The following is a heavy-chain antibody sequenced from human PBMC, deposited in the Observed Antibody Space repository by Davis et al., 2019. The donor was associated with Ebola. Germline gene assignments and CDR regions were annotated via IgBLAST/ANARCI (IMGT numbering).Heavy chain of an antibody. J-gene: IGHJ4*02. Sequence: GESLKISCKGSGYSFTRNWIAWVRQMPGRGLEWMGIIFPGDSDARYGPSFQGQVTFSVDKSISTAYLQWSSLTASDTAMYYCARWTAPRTYCGGDCYPGLDYWGQGTLVTVSS. CDR3: ARWTAPRTYCGGDCYPGLDY. CDR2: IFPGDSDA. CDR1: GYSFTRNW. V-gene: IGHV5-51*01. D-gene: IGHD2-21*01.